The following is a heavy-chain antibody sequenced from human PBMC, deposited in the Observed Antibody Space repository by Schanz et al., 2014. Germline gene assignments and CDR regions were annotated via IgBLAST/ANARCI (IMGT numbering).Heavy chain of an antibody. CDR1: GFAFSSFA. CDR3: VRVSFADPRLYRGMDRDIDY. CDR2: ISTSGTYM. V-gene: IGHV3-21*01. J-gene: IGHJ4*02. D-gene: IGHD5-18*01. Sequence: EEQLVESGGGLVQPGGSLRLSCAASGFAFSSFAMTWVRQAPGRGLEWVSSISTSGTYMYIADSLKGRLTISRDDAKKSMYRQMNNLRAEDTAVYYCVRVSFADPRLYRGMDRDIDYWGQGTLXTVSS.